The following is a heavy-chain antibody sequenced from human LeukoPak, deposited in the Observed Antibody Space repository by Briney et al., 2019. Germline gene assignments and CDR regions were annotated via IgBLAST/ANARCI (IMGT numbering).Heavy chain of an antibody. J-gene: IGHJ4*02. CDR3: ARDPYGDYVNYQLAGDLFDY. Sequence: SETLSLTCTVSGDSISSYYWSWIRQPAGKGLEWIGRIYISGSTNYNPSLKSRVTMSVDTSKNQFSLKLSSVTAADTAVYYCARDPYGDYVNYQLAGDLFDYWGQGTLVTVSS. V-gene: IGHV4-4*07. D-gene: IGHD4-17*01. CDR2: IYISGST. CDR1: GDSISSYY.